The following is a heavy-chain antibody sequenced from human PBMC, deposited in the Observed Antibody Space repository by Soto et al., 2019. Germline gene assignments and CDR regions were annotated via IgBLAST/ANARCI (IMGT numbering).Heavy chain of an antibody. J-gene: IGHJ4*02. CDR1: GGTFSNYV. CDR2: IIPISGAA. D-gene: IGHD1-7*01. V-gene: IGHV1-69*06. Sequence: SVKVSCKASGGTFSNYVVNLVRQAPGQGLEWMGRIIPISGAANYAQKFQGRVTITADKSTSTSYMELSSLRSEDTAVYYCARDMTRTVVPYFDFWGQGTLVTV. CDR3: ARDMTRTVVPYFDF.